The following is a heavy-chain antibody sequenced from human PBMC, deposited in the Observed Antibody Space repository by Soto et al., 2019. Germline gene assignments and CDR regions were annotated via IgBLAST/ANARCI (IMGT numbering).Heavy chain of an antibody. Sequence: GGSLRLSCAASGFTFSSYGMHWVRQAPGKGLEWVAVIWYDGSNKYYADSVKGRFTISRDNSKNTLYLQMNSLRAEDTAVYYCARDKAYYYDSSGYSWTWDYWGQGTLVTVSS. CDR1: GFTFSSYG. V-gene: IGHV3-33*01. CDR3: ARDKAYYYDSSGYSWTWDY. J-gene: IGHJ4*02. D-gene: IGHD3-22*01. CDR2: IWYDGSNK.